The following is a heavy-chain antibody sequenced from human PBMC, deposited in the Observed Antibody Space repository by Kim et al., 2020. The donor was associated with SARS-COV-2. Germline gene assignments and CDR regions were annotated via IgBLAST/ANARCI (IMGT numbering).Heavy chain of an antibody. CDR1: GFTFSDYY. V-gene: IGHV3-11*01. J-gene: IGHJ4*02. D-gene: IGHD1-26*01. CDR3: ASPENAGSYFGVVYPSFDY. CDR2: ISSSGSTI. Sequence: GGSLRLSCAASGFTFSDYYMSWIRQAPGKGLEWVSYISSSGSTIYYADSVKGRFTISRDNAKNSLYLQMNSLRAEDTAVYYCASPENAGSYFGVVYPSFDYWGQGTLVTVSS.